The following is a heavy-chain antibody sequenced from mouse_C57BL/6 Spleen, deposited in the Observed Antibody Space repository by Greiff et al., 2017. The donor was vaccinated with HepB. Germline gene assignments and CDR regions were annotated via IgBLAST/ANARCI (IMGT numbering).Heavy chain of an antibody. CDR2: IYPGDGDT. D-gene: IGHD2-5*01. CDR1: GYAFSSSW. Sequence: VQLQQSGPELVKPGASVKISCKASGYAFSSSWMNWVKQRPGKGLEWIGRIYPGDGDTNYNGKFKGKATLTADKSSSTAYMQLSSLTSEDSAVYFWARAPYYSNYFDYWGHGTTLTVSS. J-gene: IGHJ2*01. CDR3: ARAPYYSNYFDY. V-gene: IGHV1-82*01.